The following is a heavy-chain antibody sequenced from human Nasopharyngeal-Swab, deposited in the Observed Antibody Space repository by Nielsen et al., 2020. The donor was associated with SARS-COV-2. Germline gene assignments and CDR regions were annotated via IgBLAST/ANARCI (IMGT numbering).Heavy chain of an antibody. CDR1: GFTFSSYA. V-gene: IGHV3-23*01. CDR2: ISGSGGST. CDR3: AKGSLWELLDY. D-gene: IGHD1-26*01. J-gene: IGHJ4*02. Sequence: GEYLKISCAASGFTFSSYAMSWVRQAPGKGLEWVSAISGSGGSTYYADSVKGRFTISRDNSKNTLYLQMNSLRAEDTAVYYCAKGSLWELLDYWGQGTLVTVSS.